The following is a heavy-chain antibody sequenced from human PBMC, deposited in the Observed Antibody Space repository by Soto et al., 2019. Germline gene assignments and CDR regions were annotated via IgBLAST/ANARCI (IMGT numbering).Heavy chain of an antibody. Sequence: QVQLQESGPGLVKPSQTLSLTCTVSGGSISSDDYYWSWIRQTPGKGLEWIGYIYYSGSTYYNPSLKSRVSLSIDTSKNQFSLKLTSVTAAATAVFYCARSTGRYWGQGTLVTVSS. CDR3: ARSTGRY. CDR2: IYYSGST. D-gene: IGHD2-21*01. J-gene: IGHJ4*02. V-gene: IGHV4-30-4*01. CDR1: GGSISSDDYY.